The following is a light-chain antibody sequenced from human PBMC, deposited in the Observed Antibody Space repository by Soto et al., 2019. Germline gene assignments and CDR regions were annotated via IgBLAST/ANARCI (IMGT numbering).Light chain of an antibody. CDR1: SSDVGGYNY. Sequence: QSVLTQPASVSGSPGQSITISCTGTSSDVGGYNYVSWYQQHPGRAPQLMIYDVSNRPSGVSNRFSGSRSGNTASLTISGLQAEDEADYCCSSYATSTTVLFGGGTKVTVL. CDR3: SSYATSTTVL. J-gene: IGLJ2*01. V-gene: IGLV2-14*03. CDR2: DVS.